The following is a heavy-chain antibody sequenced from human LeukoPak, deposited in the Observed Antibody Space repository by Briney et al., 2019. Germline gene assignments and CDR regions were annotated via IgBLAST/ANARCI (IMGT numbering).Heavy chain of an antibody. V-gene: IGHV3-53*01. CDR1: GFTVSSNY. CDR3: ARALYYDTPAFDI. CDR2: IYSGGSK. D-gene: IGHD3-22*01. J-gene: IGHJ3*02. Sequence: GGSLRLSCAASGFTVSSNYMSWVRQAPGKGLEWVSVIYSGGSKYYAESVKGRFTISRDNSKNTLYLQMNSLRAEDTAVYYCARALYYDTPAFDIWGQGTMVTVSS.